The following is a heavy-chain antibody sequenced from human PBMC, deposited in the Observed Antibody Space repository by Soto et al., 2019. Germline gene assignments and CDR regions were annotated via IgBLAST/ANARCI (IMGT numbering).Heavy chain of an antibody. J-gene: IGHJ5*02. CDR3: ARGYCSGGSCYYNWFDP. CDR1: GGSISSGGYS. D-gene: IGHD2-15*01. V-gene: IGHV4-30-2*01. CDR2: IYHSGST. Sequence: PSETLSLTXAVSGGSISSGGYSWSWIRQPPGKGLEWIGYIYHSGSTYYNPSLKSRVTISVDRSKNQFSLKLSSVTAADTAVYYCARGYCSGGSCYYNWFDPWGQGTLVTVSS.